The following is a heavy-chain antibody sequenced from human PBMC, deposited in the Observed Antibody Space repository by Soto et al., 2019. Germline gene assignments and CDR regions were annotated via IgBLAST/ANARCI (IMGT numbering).Heavy chain of an antibody. V-gene: IGHV4-61*01. CDR3: ARDWRYSSGWYSY. D-gene: IGHD6-19*01. CDR2: IYYSGST. Sequence: PSESLSLTCTVSGGSVSSGSYYWSWIRQPPGKGLEWIGYIYYSGSTNYNPSLKSRVTISVDTSKNQFSLKLSSVTAADTAVYYCARDWRYSSGWYSYWGQGTLVTVSS. CDR1: GGSVSSGSYY. J-gene: IGHJ4*02.